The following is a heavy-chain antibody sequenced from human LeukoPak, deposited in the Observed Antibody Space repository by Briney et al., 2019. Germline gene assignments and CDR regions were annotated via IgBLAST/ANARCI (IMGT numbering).Heavy chain of an antibody. Sequence: SETLSLTCTVSGGSISSSSYYWGWIRQPPGKGLEWIGGIYYSGSTYYNPSLKSRVTISVDTSKNQFSLKLSSVTAADTAVYCWARTYYDFLRCYPAFDYWGQGTLVTVSS. CDR2: IYYSGST. J-gene: IGHJ4*02. CDR1: GGSISSSSYY. D-gene: IGHD3-3*01. V-gene: IGHV4-39*01. CDR3: ARTYYDFLRCYPAFDY.